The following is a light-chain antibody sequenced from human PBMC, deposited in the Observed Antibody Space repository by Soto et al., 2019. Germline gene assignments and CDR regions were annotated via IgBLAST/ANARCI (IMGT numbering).Light chain of an antibody. Sequence: EIVLTQSPGTLSLSPGERATLSCRASQSVSSSYLAWYQQKPGQAPRLLIYLTSNRATGIPARFSGSGSGTDFTLTISSLEPEDFAVYYCQQRSNWRITFGQGTRLEIK. CDR3: QQRSNWRIT. J-gene: IGKJ5*01. CDR2: LTS. V-gene: IGKV3D-20*02. CDR1: QSVSSSY.